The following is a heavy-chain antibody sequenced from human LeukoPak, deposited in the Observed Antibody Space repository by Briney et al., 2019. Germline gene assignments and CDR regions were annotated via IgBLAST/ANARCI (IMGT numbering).Heavy chain of an antibody. J-gene: IGHJ3*02. CDR1: GFTFSSYA. Sequence: PGGSLRLSCAASGFTFSSYAMSWVRQAPGKGLEWVANIKQDGSEKFHVDSVKGRFTVSRDNAKNSLYLQMNSLRAEDTAVYYCARDADLGTTITGAFDIWGQGTMVTVSA. CDR3: ARDADLGTTITGAFDI. CDR2: IKQDGSEK. D-gene: IGHD5-24*01. V-gene: IGHV3-7*01.